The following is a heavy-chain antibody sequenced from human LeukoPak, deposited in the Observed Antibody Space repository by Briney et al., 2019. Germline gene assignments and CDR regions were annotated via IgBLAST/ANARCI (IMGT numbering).Heavy chain of an antibody. CDR3: ARRGAHSAFDC. CDR2: IYYSGST. D-gene: IGHD1-26*01. CDR1: GGSISSYY. J-gene: IGHJ4*02. Sequence: SETLSLTCTDSGGSISSYYWSWIRQPPGKGLEWIGYIYYSGSTNYNPSLKSRVTISVDTSKNQFSLKLSSVTAADTAVYYCARRGAHSAFDCWGQGTLVTVSS. V-gene: IGHV4-59*01.